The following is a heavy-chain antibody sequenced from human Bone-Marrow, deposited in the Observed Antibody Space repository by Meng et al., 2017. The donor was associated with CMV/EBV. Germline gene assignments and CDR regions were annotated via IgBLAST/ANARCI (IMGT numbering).Heavy chain of an antibody. V-gene: IGHV4-39*07. CDR1: GDSISGSTFY. D-gene: IGHD1-26*01. J-gene: IGHJ4*02. CDR3: AREGGVGATLHPFDY. CDR2: IYYSGST. Sequence: SETLSLTCTVSGDSISGSTFYWGWIRQPPGKGLEWIGSIYYSGSTYYNPSLKSRVTISVDTSKNQFSLNLSSATAADTAVYYCAREGGVGATLHPFDYWGQGTRVTVSS.